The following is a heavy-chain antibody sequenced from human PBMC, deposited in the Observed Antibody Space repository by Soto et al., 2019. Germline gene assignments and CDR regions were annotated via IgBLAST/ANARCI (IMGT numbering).Heavy chain of an antibody. V-gene: IGHV4-34*01. CDR3: ARESHDILTGPPWVWYFDL. CDR1: GGSLSRYY. J-gene: IGHJ2*01. Sequence: QVQLQQWGAGPLRPLETLSLTCGVSGGSLSRYYWAWIRQSPGKGLEWIGEINDRGSINYNPSLKSRVSISVDTSKNHSSLNLRSVTAADTAVYYCARESHDILTGPPWVWYFDLWGRGTLVTVSS. D-gene: IGHD3-9*01. CDR2: INDRGSI.